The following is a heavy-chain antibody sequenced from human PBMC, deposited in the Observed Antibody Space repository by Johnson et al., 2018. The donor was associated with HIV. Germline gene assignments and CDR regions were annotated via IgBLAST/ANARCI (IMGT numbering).Heavy chain of an antibody. D-gene: IGHD2-8*01. CDR2: ISYDGSDK. CDR3: AKNGARGDAFDI. J-gene: IGHJ3*02. V-gene: IGHV3-30*18. CDR1: GFTFSSYG. Sequence: QLVESGGGLVKPGGSLRLSCAASGFTFSSYGMHWVRQAPAKGLEWVAVISYDGSDKYYADSVKGRFTISRDNSKNTLYLQMNSLRAEDTAVYYCAKNGARGDAFDIWGHGTMVTVSS.